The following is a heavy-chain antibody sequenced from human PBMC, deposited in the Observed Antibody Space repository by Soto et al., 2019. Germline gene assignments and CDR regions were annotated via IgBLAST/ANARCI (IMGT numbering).Heavy chain of an antibody. V-gene: IGHV3-15*01. Sequence: GGSLRLSCAASGFTFSDAWMSWVRQARGKGLEWVGRIKSKTHGGTTDYAALVQGRFTISREDSENTLYLQMSSLKTEDTGVYYCTSLVGYNWNAEDPFDVWGQGTMVPVSS. CDR3: TSLVGYNWNAEDPFDV. CDR2: IKSKTHGGTT. J-gene: IGHJ3*01. CDR1: GFTFSDAW. D-gene: IGHD1-1*01.